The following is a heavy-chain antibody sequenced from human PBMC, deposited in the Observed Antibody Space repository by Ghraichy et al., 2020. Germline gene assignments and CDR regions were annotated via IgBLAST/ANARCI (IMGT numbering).Heavy chain of an antibody. CDR2: ISYSGST. CDR3: ARGRLSSSRTSLEY. CDR1: GDSISTLF. J-gene: IGHJ4*02. D-gene: IGHD6-13*01. V-gene: IGHV4-59*11. Sequence: TLSLTCTVSGDSISTLFWTWIRQPPGKGLEWIGYISYSGSTNYNPSLKSRVTVSMDTSKNQFSLRLSSVTAADTAVYYCARGRLSSSRTSLEYWGQGALVTVSS.